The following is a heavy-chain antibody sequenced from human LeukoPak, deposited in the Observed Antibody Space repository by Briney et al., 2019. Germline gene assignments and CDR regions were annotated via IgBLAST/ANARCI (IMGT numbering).Heavy chain of an antibody. Sequence: SETLSLTCAVSGGSISSGGYSWSWIRQPPGKGLEWIGEIYHSGSTNYNPPLKSRVTISVDKSKNQFSLKLSSVTAADTAVYYCARGWKWDLPSHWGQGTLVTVSS. CDR2: IYHSGST. J-gene: IGHJ4*02. D-gene: IGHD1-26*01. CDR1: GGSISSGGYS. V-gene: IGHV4-30-2*01. CDR3: ARGWKWDLPSH.